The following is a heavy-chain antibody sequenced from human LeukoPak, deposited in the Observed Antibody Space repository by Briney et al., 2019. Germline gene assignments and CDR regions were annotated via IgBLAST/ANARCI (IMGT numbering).Heavy chain of an antibody. CDR3: ARDLFGSRSSGFDP. J-gene: IGHJ5*02. Sequence: ASVKVSCKASGYTFTSYYMHWVRQAPGQGLEWMGIINPSGGSTSYAQKFQDRVTMTRDTSITTVYMELNSLTSEDTAVYYCARDLFGSRSSGFDPWGQGTLVSVSS. CDR1: GYTFTSYY. D-gene: IGHD3-10*01. V-gene: IGHV1-46*01. CDR2: INPSGGST.